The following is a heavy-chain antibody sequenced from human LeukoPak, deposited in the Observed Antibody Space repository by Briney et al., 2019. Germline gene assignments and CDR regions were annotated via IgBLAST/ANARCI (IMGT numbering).Heavy chain of an antibody. CDR1: GYSFTSYW. V-gene: IGHV5-10-1*01. CDR2: IDPSDSYT. CDR3: ARRSIYCSGGSCIDY. Sequence: GESLRNSCKGSGYSFTSYWISWVRQMPGKGLEWMGRIDPSDSYTNYSPSFQGHVTISADKSISTAYLQWSSLKASDTAMYYCARRSIYCSGGSCIDYWGQGTLVTVSS. D-gene: IGHD2-15*01. J-gene: IGHJ4*02.